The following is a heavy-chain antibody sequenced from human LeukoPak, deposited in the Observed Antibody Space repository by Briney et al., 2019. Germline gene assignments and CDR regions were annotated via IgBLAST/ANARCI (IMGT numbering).Heavy chain of an antibody. J-gene: IGHJ6*03. CDR2: TYSGGST. D-gene: IGHD3-16*01. Sequence: PGGSLRLSCAASGFTVSSNYMSWVRQAPGKGLEWVSVTYSGGSTYYADSVKGRFTISRDNSKNTLYLQMNSLRAEDTAVYYCASLRGSYSFYYYYMDVWGKGTTVTVSS. V-gene: IGHV3-53*01. CDR1: GFTVSSNY. CDR3: ASLRGSYSFYYYYMDV.